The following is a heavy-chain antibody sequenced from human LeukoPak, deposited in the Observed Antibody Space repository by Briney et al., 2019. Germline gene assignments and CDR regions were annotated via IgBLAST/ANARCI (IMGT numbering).Heavy chain of an antibody. CDR2: IWYDGNNK. Sequence: PGGSLRLSCAASGFTFSNYGMHWVRQAPGKGLEWVALIWYDGNNKYYADSVKGRFTFSRDNSKNTVYLEMNSLRAEDTAVYYCTRAGQGSVLDYWGQGTLVTVSS. D-gene: IGHD2-15*01. J-gene: IGHJ4*02. V-gene: IGHV3-33*01. CDR3: TRAGQGSVLDY. CDR1: GFTFSNYG.